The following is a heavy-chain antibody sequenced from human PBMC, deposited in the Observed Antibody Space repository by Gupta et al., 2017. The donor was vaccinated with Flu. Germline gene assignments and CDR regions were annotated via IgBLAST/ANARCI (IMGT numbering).Heavy chain of an antibody. CDR3: ARDPEAAAGTGGDY. J-gene: IGHJ4*02. V-gene: IGHV3-53*04. Sequence: EVQLVESGGGLVQPGGSLRLSCAASGFTVSSNYMSWVRQAPGKGLEWVSVIYSGGSTYYADSVKGRFTISRHNSKNTLYLQMNSLRAEDTAVYYCARDPEAAAGTGGDYWGQGTLVTVSS. D-gene: IGHD6-13*01. CDR1: GFTVSSNY. CDR2: IYSGGST.